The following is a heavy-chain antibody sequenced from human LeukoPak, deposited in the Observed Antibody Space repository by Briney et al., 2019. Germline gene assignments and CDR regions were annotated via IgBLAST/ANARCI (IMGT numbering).Heavy chain of an antibody. Sequence: GGSLRLSCAASGFTVSSNYTSWVRQAPGKGLEWVSVIYSGGSTYYADSVKGRFTISRDNSKNTLYLQMNSLRAEDTAVYYCAKDRRRDGYNSYFDYWGQGTLVTVSS. CDR2: IYSGGST. J-gene: IGHJ4*02. CDR3: AKDRRRDGYNSYFDY. V-gene: IGHV3-53*01. CDR1: GFTVSSNY. D-gene: IGHD5-12*01.